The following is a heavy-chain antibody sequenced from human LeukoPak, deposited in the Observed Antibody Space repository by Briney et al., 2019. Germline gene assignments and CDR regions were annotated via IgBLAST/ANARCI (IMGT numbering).Heavy chain of an antibody. V-gene: IGHV3-23*01. D-gene: IGHD1-26*01. Sequence: QPGGSLRLSXAASGFTFSSYAMSWVRQAPGKGLEWVSAISGSGGSTYYADSVKGRFTISRDNSKNTLYLQMYSLRAEDTAVYYCAKDVGLKPSGPFDYWGQGTLVTVSS. J-gene: IGHJ4*02. CDR2: ISGSGGST. CDR1: GFTFSSYA. CDR3: AKDVGLKPSGPFDY.